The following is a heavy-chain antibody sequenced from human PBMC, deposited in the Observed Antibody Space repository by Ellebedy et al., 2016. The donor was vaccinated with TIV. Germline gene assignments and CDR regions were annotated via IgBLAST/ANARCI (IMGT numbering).Heavy chain of an antibody. CDR2: ISSSGNYR. V-gene: IGHV3-21*04. Sequence: PGGSLRLSCAASGFIFSGYWMNWVRQAPGKGLEWVSSISSSGNYRYHGDSVKGRFTISRDNAKNSLYLQMNSLRAEDTAVYYCARGSGYCSSTNYSGETDWGQGTPVTVSS. J-gene: IGHJ4*02. CDR1: GFIFSGYW. CDR3: ARGSGYCSSTNYSGETD. D-gene: IGHD2-2*01.